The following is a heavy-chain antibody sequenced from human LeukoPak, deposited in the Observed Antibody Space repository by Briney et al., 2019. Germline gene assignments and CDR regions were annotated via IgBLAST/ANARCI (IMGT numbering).Heavy chain of an antibody. Sequence: GASVKVSCKASGYTFTGYYMHWVRQAPGQGLEWVGWINPNSGGTNYAQKFQGRVTMTRDTSISTAYMELSRLRSDDTAVYYCARVIFGGSPPSPWRQGTLVTVSS. J-gene: IGHJ5*02. CDR3: ARVIFGGSPPSP. D-gene: IGHD1-26*01. CDR1: GYTFTGYY. V-gene: IGHV1-2*02. CDR2: INPNSGGT.